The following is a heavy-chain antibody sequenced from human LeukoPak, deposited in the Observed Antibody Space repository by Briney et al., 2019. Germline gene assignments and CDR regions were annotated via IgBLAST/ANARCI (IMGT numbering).Heavy chain of an antibody. V-gene: IGHV3-23*01. CDR2: MRGDGGDI. D-gene: IGHD6-13*01. J-gene: IGHJ3*02. CDR1: GFTFSSYG. Sequence: PGGSMRLSCTGSGFTFSSYGMVWVRQAPGKGLEWVSAMRGDGGDIRYADSVKGRFTISRDNSKNTLYLQMNSLRAEDTAVYYCAKGNAGSSSWYIAFDIWGQGTMVTVSS. CDR3: AKGNAGSSSWYIAFDI.